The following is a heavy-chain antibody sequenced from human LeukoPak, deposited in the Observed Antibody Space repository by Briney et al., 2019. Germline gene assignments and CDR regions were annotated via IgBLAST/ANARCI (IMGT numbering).Heavy chain of an antibody. CDR1: GYTFTNYG. V-gene: IGHV1-18*01. CDR2: IRPYNGDT. Sequence: RASAKVSCKASGYTFTNYGLSWVRQTPGQGLEWVGWIRPYNGDTYYAQMLQGRVTMTTDTSTTTAYMELRSLRSDDTAVYYCARDLDIVVVAAAVRHYGLDVWGQGTTVTVSS. J-gene: IGHJ6*02. D-gene: IGHD2-2*02. CDR3: ARDLDIVVVAAAVRHYGLDV.